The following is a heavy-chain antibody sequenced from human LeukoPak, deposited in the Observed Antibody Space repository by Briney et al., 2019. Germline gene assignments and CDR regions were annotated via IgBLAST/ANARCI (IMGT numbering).Heavy chain of an antibody. D-gene: IGHD3-9*01. Sequence: SSETLSLTCTVSGGSISSSSYYWGWIRQPPGKGLEWIGSIYHSGSTYYNPSLKSRVTISVDTSKNQFSLKLSSVTAADTAVYYCARDPVLRYFDWSLQKFDYWGQGTLVTVSS. CDR1: GGSISSSSYY. CDR3: ARDPVLRYFDWSLQKFDY. J-gene: IGHJ4*02. CDR2: IYHSGST. V-gene: IGHV4-39*07.